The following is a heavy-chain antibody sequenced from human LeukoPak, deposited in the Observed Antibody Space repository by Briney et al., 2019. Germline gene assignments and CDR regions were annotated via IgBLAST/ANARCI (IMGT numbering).Heavy chain of an antibody. Sequence: PGGSLRLSCAASGFTFSSYATSWVRQAPGEGLEWVSAISGSGGSTYYADSVKGRFTISRDNSKNTLYLQMNSLKTEDTAIYYCASGGSIFDYWAQGTLVSVSS. V-gene: IGHV3-23*01. J-gene: IGHJ4*02. CDR1: GFTFSSYA. D-gene: IGHD3-10*01. CDR3: ASGGSIFDY. CDR2: ISGSGGST.